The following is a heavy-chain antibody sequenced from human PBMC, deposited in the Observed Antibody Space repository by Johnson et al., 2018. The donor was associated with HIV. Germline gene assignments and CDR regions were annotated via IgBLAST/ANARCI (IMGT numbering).Heavy chain of an antibody. CDR3: ARSSWYGGAFDI. D-gene: IGHD6-13*01. V-gene: IGHV3-30-3*01. CDR1: GFTFSSYA. J-gene: IGHJ3*02. CDR2: ISYDVTTQ. Sequence: QVQLVESGGGVVQPGRSLRLSCVASGFTFSSYAMHWVRQAPGTGLEWVAVISYDVTTQYSADSVKGRFTISRDNSKNTLYLQMNSLRAEDTAVYYCARSSWYGGAFDIWGQGTMVTVSS.